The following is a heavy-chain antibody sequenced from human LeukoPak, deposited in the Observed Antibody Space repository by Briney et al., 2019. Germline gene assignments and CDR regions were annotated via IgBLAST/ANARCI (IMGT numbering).Heavy chain of an antibody. CDR1: GGSISRSGYY. CDR2: IYYSGTT. D-gene: IGHD1-26*01. J-gene: IGHJ4*02. Sequence: SETLSLTCAVSGGSISRSGYYWGWIRQPPGKGLEWIGNIYYSGTTYYNPSLKTRLTISLDTSKNHFSLKLSFVTAADTAVYYCARVLSGSFYYFDYWGQGSLVTVSS. CDR3: ARVLSGSFYYFDY. V-gene: IGHV4-39*07.